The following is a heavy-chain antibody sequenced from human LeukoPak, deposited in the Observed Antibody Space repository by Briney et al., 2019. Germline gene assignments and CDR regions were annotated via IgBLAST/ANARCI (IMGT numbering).Heavy chain of an antibody. V-gene: IGHV1-8*02. J-gene: IGHJ4*02. CDR2: MNPNSGNT. CDR3: AKDQGLPYDSSGYYFPSGLDY. CDR1: GYTFTSYG. D-gene: IGHD3-22*01. Sequence: AAVKVSCKASGYTFTSYGISWVRQAPGQGLKWMGWMNPNSGNTGYAQKFQGRVTMTRNTSISTAYMELSSLRSEDTAVYYCAKDQGLPYDSSGYYFPSGLDYWGQGTLVTVSS.